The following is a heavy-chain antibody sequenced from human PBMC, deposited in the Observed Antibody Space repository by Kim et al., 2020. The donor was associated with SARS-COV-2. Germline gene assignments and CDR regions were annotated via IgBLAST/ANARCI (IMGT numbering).Heavy chain of an antibody. D-gene: IGHD2-15*01. Sequence: TNYTPSLKSRVAISGEPSKNQFCLRLSCVTGADTAVYYCARGLPVGGMDAWGEGTTVTVSS. CDR2: T. V-gene: IGHV4-59*09. CDR3: ARGLPVGGMDA. J-gene: IGHJ6*04.